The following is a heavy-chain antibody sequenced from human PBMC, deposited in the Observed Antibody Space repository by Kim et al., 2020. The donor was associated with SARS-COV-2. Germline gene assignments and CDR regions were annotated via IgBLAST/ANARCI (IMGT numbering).Heavy chain of an antibody. Sequence: ASVKVSCRTSTNYYMHWVRQAPGQGLEWMGWIHPDSGDTNYAQRFQGRVTMTRDTSLSPVYMELSRLTSDDTAVYYCARHNWNYNFVWFDPWGQGTLVTV. CDR3: ARHNWNYNFVWFDP. CDR1: TNYY. V-gene: IGHV1-2*02. D-gene: IGHD1-7*01. CDR2: IHPDSGDT. J-gene: IGHJ5*02.